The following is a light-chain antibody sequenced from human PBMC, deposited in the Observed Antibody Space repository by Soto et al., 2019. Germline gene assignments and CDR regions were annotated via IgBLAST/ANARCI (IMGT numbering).Light chain of an antibody. CDR2: GAS. Sequence: EIVLTQSPGTLSLSPGERATLSCRASQSVSSSYLAWYQQKPGQAPRLLIYGASSRATGIPDRFSGSGSGTDFTLTISRLEPEDFAVYYCQQYGGSPRTFGQGTKVDSK. J-gene: IGKJ2*01. V-gene: IGKV3-20*01. CDR3: QQYGGSPRT. CDR1: QSVSSSY.